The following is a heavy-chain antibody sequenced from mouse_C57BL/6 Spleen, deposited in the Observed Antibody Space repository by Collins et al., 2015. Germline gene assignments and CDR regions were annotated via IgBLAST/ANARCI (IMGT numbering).Heavy chain of an antibody. CDR2: ISSGGDYI. Sequence: DVKLWSLGRLSEAWRSLKLSCAASGFTFSSYAMSWVRQTPEKRLEWVAYISSGGDYIYYADTVKGRFTISRDNARNTLYLQMSSLKSEDTAMYYCTRVNYGSSLYYFDYWGQGTTLTVSS. J-gene: IGHJ2*01. CDR1: GFTFSSYA. CDR3: TRVNYGSSLYYFDY. D-gene: IGHD1-1*01. V-gene: IGHV5-9-1*02.